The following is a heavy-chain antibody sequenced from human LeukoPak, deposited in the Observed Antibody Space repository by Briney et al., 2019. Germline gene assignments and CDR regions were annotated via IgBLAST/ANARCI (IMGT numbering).Heavy chain of an antibody. D-gene: IGHD2-2*01. CDR2: LIRGGGTT. CDR1: GFTFSSYA. V-gene: IGHV3-23*01. CDR3: AKDLCSRTNCYAGPDY. J-gene: IGHJ4*02. Sequence: GGSLRLSCAASGFTFSSYAMNWVRQAPGKGLEWVSGLIRGGGTTHYADSVKGRFTISSDYSSNTLYLQMNSLRPEDTALYYCAKDLCSRTNCYAGPDYWGQGTLVTVSS.